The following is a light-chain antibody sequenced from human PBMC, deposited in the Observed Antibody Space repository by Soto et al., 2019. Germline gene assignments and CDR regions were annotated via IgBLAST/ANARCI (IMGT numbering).Light chain of an antibody. J-gene: IGLJ2*01. CDR3: QSYDSSVSKVV. CDR1: SSNIGAGYD. Sequence: QSVLTQPPSVSGAPGQRVTISFTGSSSNIGAGYDVHWYQQLPGTAAQLLIYGNSNRPSGVPDRFSGYKSGTSASLAITGIQDEDEADYYGQSYDSSVSKVVFGGGTKLTVL. CDR2: GNS. V-gene: IGLV1-40*01.